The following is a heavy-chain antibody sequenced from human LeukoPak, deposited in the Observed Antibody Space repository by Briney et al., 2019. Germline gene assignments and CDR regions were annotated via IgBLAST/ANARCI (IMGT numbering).Heavy chain of an antibody. CDR1: GYTLTELS. CDR3: ATGGESIAVANYYGMDV. Sequence: ASVTVSCKVSGYTLTELSMHWVRQAPGKGLEWMGGFDPEDGETIYAQKFQGRVTMTEDTSTDTAYMELSSLRSEDTAVYYCATGGESIAVANYYGMDVWGQGTTVTVSS. D-gene: IGHD6-19*01. J-gene: IGHJ6*02. V-gene: IGHV1-24*01. CDR2: FDPEDGET.